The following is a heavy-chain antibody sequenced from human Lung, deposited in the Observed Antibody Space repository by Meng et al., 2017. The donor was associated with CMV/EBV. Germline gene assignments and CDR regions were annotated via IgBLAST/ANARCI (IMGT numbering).Heavy chain of an antibody. J-gene: IGHJ4*02. V-gene: IGHV3-30*02. CDR1: GFTFDDYG. D-gene: IGHD3-16*01. Sequence: SCAASGFTFDDYGMHWVRQTPGKGLEWVAFIRHDGTNKFYGDSVKGRFTISRDNSKNTVYLQMNSLRTEETAVYYCAKDLLLFGGPNAYFDYWGQGTLVTVSS. CDR3: AKDLLLFGGPNAYFDY. CDR2: IRHDGTNK.